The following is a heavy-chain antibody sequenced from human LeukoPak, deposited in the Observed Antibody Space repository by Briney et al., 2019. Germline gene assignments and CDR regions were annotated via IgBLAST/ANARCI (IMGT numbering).Heavy chain of an antibody. D-gene: IGHD2-15*01. CDR2: INTNTGNP. Sequence: GASVKVSCKASGYTFTSYAMNWVRQAPGQGLEWKGWINTNTGNPTYAQGFTGRFVFTLDTSVSTAYLQISSLKAEDTAVYYCAREAYCSRGMCYPGGYWGQGSLVTVSS. CDR3: AREAYCSRGMCYPGGY. CDR1: GYTFTSYA. V-gene: IGHV7-4-1*02. J-gene: IGHJ4*02.